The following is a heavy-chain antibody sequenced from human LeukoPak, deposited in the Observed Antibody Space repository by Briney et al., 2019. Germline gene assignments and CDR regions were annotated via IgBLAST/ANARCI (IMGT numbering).Heavy chain of an antibody. CDR3: ARGRSNPSAWFDP. Sequence: PSGTLSLTCTVSGDSISSYYWSWIRQPPGKGLEWIGYVFYTESTNYNPSLKSRVTFSVDMSKNQFSLRLRSVTAADTAVYYCARGRSNPSAWFDPWGQGTLVTVSS. J-gene: IGHJ5*02. CDR1: GDSISSYY. V-gene: IGHV4-59*01. CDR2: VFYTEST.